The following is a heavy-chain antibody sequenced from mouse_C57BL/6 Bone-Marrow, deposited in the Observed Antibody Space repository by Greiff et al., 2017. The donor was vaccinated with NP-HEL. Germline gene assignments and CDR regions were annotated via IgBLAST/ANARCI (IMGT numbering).Heavy chain of an antibody. CDR1: GFTFTDYY. J-gene: IGHJ3*01. Sequence: EVQVVESGGGLVQPGGSLSLSCAASGFTFTDYYMSWVRQPPGKALEWLGFIRNKANGYTTEYSASVKGRFTISRDNSPSILYLQMNALRAEDSATYYCARYSHSNFFAYWGQGTLVTVSA. CDR3: ARYSHSNFFAY. CDR2: IRNKANGYTT. V-gene: IGHV7-3*01. D-gene: IGHD2-5*01.